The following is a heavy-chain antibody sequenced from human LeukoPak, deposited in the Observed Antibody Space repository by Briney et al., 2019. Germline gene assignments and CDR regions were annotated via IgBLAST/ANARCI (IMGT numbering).Heavy chain of an antibody. CDR2: ISGSGGST. V-gene: IGHV3-23*01. CDR1: GFTFSSYA. CDR3: AKSFYYYGSGSYYND. Sequence: GGSLRLSCAASGFTFSSYAMSWVRQAPGKGLEWFSAISGSGGSTYYADSVKGRSTISRDNSKNTLYLQMNSLRAEDTAVYYCAKSFYYYGSGSYYNDWGQGTLVTVSS. J-gene: IGHJ4*02. D-gene: IGHD3-10*01.